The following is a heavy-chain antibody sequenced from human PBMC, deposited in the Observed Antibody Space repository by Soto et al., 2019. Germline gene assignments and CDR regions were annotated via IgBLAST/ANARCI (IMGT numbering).Heavy chain of an antibody. CDR3: ARDGDPQSAFWSGPLGGGRFDP. CDR2: IVPMFGTA. Sequence: QVQLVQSGAEVKKPGSSVNVSCKTSGGTFGNSAVTWVRQAPGQGLEWLGGIVPMFGTANYAQKFQGRVTITAXXXTXSAYRELNSLKTDDTAVYYCARDGDPQSAFWSGPLGGGRFDPWGQGTLVTVSS. CDR1: GGTFGNSA. D-gene: IGHD3-3*01. J-gene: IGHJ5*02. V-gene: IGHV1-69*12.